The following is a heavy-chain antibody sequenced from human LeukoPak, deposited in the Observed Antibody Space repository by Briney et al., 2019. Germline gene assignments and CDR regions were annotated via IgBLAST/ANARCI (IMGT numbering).Heavy chain of an antibody. CDR2: INHSGST. D-gene: IGHD5-18*01. V-gene: IGHV4-34*01. CDR1: GGSFRGYY. J-gene: IGHJ4*02. Sequence: SETLSLTCAVCGGSFRGYYWSWIRQPPGNGLEWIGEINHSGSTNYNPSLKSRVTISVDTSKHQFSLKLSSVTAADTAVYYCARGGNTAMVPFDYWGQGTLVTVSS. CDR3: ARGGNTAMVPFDY.